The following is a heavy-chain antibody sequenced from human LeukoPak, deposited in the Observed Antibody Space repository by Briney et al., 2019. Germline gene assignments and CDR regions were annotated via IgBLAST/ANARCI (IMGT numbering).Heavy chain of an antibody. J-gene: IGHJ4*02. CDR3: AKAPVTSCRGAFCYPFDY. CDR1: GFTFSSYT. V-gene: IGHV3-23*01. Sequence: GGSLRLSCAASGFTFSSYTMSWVRQAPGRGLEWVSAISGSGGSTYYADSVKGRFTISRDTSRSTLYLQMNSLRAEDAAVYYCAKAPVTSCRGAFCYPFDYWGQGTLVTVSS. CDR2: ISGSGGST. D-gene: IGHD2-15*01.